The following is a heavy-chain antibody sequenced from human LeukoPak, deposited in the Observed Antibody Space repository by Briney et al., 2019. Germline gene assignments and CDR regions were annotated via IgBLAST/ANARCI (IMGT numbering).Heavy chain of an antibody. J-gene: IGHJ4*02. Sequence: GGSLRLSCAASGFTFDDYAMHWVRQAPGKGLEWVSGISWNSGSIGYADSVKGRFTISRDNAKNSLYLQMNSLRAEDTALYYCAKGGRYFDWLVDYWGQGTLVTVSS. CDR3: AKGGRYFDWLVDY. V-gene: IGHV3-9*01. D-gene: IGHD3-9*01. CDR1: GFTFDDYA. CDR2: ISWNSGSI.